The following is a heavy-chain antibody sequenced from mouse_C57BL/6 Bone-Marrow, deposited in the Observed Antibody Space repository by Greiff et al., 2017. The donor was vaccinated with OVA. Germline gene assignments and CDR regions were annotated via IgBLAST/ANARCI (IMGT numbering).Heavy chain of an antibody. CDR3: TGSDDGYALAY. Sequence: VQLQQPGAELVRPGSSVKLSCKASGYTFTSYWMHWVKQRPIQGLEWIGNIDPSDSETHYNQKFKDKATVTVDKSSSTAYMQLSSLTSEDSAVYYCTGSDDGYALAYWGQGTLVTVSA. CDR2: IDPSDSET. D-gene: IGHD2-3*01. V-gene: IGHV1-52*01. CDR1: GYTFTSYW. J-gene: IGHJ3*01.